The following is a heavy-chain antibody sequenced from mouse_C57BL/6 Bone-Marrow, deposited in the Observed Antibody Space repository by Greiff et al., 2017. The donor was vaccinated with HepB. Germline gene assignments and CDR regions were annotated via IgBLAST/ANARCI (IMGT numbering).Heavy chain of an antibody. Sequence: EVKLVESGGGLVQPKGSLKLSCAASGFSFNTYAMNWVRQAPGKGLEWVARIRSKSNNYATYYADSVKDRFTISRDDSESMLYVQMNNLKTEDTAMYYCVRQGGSTLFDYWGQGTTLTVSS. CDR3: VRQGGSTLFDY. V-gene: IGHV10-1*01. D-gene: IGHD1-1*01. CDR1: GFSFNTYA. CDR2: IRSKSNNYAT. J-gene: IGHJ2*01.